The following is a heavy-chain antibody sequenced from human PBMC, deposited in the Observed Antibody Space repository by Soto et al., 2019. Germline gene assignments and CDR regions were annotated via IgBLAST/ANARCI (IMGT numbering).Heavy chain of an antibody. CDR3: ADKTKSYFYGMDV. Sequence: QVQLVESGGGVVQPGRSLRLSCAASGLTFSSSAMHWVRQAPGKGLEWVALISYDGSNKYYVDSVKGRFTISRDNSKNTLDLKMNSLREEDTAVYYCADKTKSYFYGMDVWGQGTTVTVSS. V-gene: IGHV3-30*03. CDR2: ISYDGSNK. J-gene: IGHJ6*02. CDR1: GLTFSSSA.